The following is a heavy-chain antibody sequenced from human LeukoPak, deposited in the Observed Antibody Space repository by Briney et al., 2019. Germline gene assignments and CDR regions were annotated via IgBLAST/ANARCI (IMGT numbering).Heavy chain of an antibody. CDR2: IYLGDSDT. CDR1: GYSFTSYW. J-gene: IGHJ4*02. V-gene: IGHV5-51*01. CDR3: ARRSRYSGYDLHYFDY. D-gene: IGHD5-12*01. Sequence: GESLKISCKGSGYSFTSYWIGWVRQMPGKGLEWMGIIYLGDSDTRYSPSFQGQVTISADKSISTAYLQWSSLKASDTAMYYCARRSRYSGYDLHYFDYWGQGTLVTVS.